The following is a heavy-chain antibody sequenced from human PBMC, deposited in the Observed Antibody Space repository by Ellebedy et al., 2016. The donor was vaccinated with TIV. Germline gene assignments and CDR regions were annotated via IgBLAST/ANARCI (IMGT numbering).Heavy chain of an antibody. CDR3: AKDYGDAQY. CDR1: GGSFSSEY. CDR2: INNRRST. J-gene: IGHJ4*02. D-gene: IGHD4-17*01. Sequence: MPSETLSLTCAVHGGSFSSEYWSWIRQPPGKGLEWIGEINNRRSTNYNPSLKSRFTISVDTSKNRFSLRLTSVTAADTAVYYCAKDYGDAQYWGQGTLVTVSS. V-gene: IGHV4-34*01.